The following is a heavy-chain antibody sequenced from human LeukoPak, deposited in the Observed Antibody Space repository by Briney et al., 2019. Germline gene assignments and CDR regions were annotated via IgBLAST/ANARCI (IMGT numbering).Heavy chain of an antibody. CDR1: GFTFSSYG. CDR3: AKDFGSWAPDY. J-gene: IGHJ4*02. D-gene: IGHD3-10*01. CDR2: ISYDGSNK. Sequence: PGGSLRLSCAASGFTFSSYGMHWVRQAPGKGLEWVAAISYDGSNKYYADSVKGRFTISRDNSKNTLYLQMNSLRAEDTAVYYCAKDFGSWAPDYWGQGTLVTVSS. V-gene: IGHV3-30*18.